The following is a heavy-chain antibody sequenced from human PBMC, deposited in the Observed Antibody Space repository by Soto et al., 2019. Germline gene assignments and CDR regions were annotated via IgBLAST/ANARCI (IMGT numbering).Heavy chain of an antibody. J-gene: IGHJ6*02. Sequence: PSETLSLTCTVSGGSISSGGYYWSWIRQHPGKGLEWIGYIYYSGSTYYNPSLKSRVTISVDTSKNQFSLKLSSVTAADTAVYYCARDQNDNYYYYDMDVWGQGTTVTVSS. D-gene: IGHD3-9*01. V-gene: IGHV4-31*03. CDR2: IYYSGST. CDR3: ARDQNDNYYYYDMDV. CDR1: GGSISSGGYY.